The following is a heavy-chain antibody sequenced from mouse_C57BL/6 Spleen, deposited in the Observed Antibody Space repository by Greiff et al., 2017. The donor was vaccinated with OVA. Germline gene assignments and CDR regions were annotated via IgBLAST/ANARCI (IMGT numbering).Heavy chain of an antibody. J-gene: IGHJ3*01. CDR3: AMERNYYGSPSFAY. D-gene: IGHD1-1*01. V-gene: IGHV5-17*01. CDR1: GFTFSDYG. CDR2: ISSGSSTI. Sequence: EVQLVESGGGLVKPGGSLKLSCAASGFTFSDYGMHWVRQAPEKGLEWVAYISSGSSTIYYADTVKGRFTISRDNAKNTLFLQMTSLRSEDTAMYYCAMERNYYGSPSFAYWGQGTLVTVSA.